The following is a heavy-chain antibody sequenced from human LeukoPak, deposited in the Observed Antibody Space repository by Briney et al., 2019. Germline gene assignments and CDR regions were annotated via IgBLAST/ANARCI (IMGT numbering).Heavy chain of an antibody. CDR3: ARSNSIGHHDY. V-gene: IGHV1-2*02. Sequence: GASVKVSFKASGYTFTGYYIHWVRQAPGQGLEWMGWINPNSGGTNYAQNFQGRVTMTRDTSISTAHMDLSNLRSDDTAVYSCARSNSIGHHDYWGQGTLVTVSS. CDR1: GYTFTGYY. CDR2: INPNSGGT. J-gene: IGHJ4*02. D-gene: IGHD1-1*01.